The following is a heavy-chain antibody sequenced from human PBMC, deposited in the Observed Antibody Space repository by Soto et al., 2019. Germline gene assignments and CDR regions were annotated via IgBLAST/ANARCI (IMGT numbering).Heavy chain of an antibody. CDR2: ISGSGGST. Sequence: PGGSLRLSCAASGFTASSYAMTWVRQAPGKGLEWVSSISGSGGSTNHADSVEGRFTSSRDNSKNTLYQQMNSLRAEDTAVYYCAKALAPYSNSDYYYGMDVWGQGTTVTVSS. J-gene: IGHJ6*02. V-gene: IGHV3-23*01. CDR3: AKALAPYSNSDYYYGMDV. D-gene: IGHD4-4*01. CDR1: GFTASSYA.